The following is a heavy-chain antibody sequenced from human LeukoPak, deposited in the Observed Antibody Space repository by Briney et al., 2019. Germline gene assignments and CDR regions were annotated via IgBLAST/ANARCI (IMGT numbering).Heavy chain of an antibody. CDR1: GYSFSSYW. V-gene: IGHV5-51*01. Sequence: GESLKISCQGSGYSFSSYWIAWVRQMPGKRLECMVIIYPSDSHTTYSPSFQGQVTISADKSINTAYLQWNSLQASDTAIYYCARVVGAAPFDYWGQGTLVTVSS. D-gene: IGHD2-2*01. CDR2: IYPSDSHT. CDR3: ARVVGAAPFDY. J-gene: IGHJ4*02.